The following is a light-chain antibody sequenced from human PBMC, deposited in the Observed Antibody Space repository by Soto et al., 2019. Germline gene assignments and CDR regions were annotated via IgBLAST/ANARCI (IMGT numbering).Light chain of an antibody. CDR3: QQHLGRHT. CDR2: DAS. Sequence: VVTQSPVTLSLSPGERATLSCRASQSVNAYLAWYQQKPGQAPRLLIYDASVRATGIPARFSGSGSGTDFTLTISSLEPEDSAVYYCQQHLGRHTFGQGTKVDIK. J-gene: IGKJ1*01. V-gene: IGKV3-11*01. CDR1: QSVNAY.